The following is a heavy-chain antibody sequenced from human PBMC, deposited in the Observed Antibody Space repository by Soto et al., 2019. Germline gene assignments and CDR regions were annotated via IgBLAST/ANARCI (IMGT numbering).Heavy chain of an antibody. CDR2: TYYRSKWYN. CDR3: ARARGLYYYDSSGYQY. V-gene: IGHV6-1*01. D-gene: IGHD3-22*01. Sequence: PSQTLSLTCAISGDSVSGYSAAWNWVRQSPSRGLEWLGRTYYRSKWYNDFAGSVRSRMTINPDTSKNQFSLQLNSVTPEDTAVYYCARARGLYYYDSSGYQYWGQGTLVTVSS. CDR1: GDSVSGYSAA. J-gene: IGHJ4*02.